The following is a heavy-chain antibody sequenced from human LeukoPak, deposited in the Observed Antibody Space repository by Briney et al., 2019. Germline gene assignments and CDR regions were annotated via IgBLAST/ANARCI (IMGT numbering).Heavy chain of an antibody. CDR1: GFTFSDYY. CDR2: ITSSGSTI. D-gene: IGHD3-3*01. V-gene: IGHV3-11*01. CDR3: ARVGRYDFWSGYENPFDC. Sequence: PGGSLRLSCAASGFTFSDYYMTWIRQAPGKGLEWVSSITSSGSTIYYADSVRGRFTISRDNAKNSLYLQMNSLRADDTAVYYCARVGRYDFWSGYENPFDCWGQGTLVTASS. J-gene: IGHJ4*02.